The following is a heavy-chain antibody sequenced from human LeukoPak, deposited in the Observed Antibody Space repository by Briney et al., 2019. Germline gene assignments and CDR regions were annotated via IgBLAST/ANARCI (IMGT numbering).Heavy chain of an antibody. Sequence: ASVKVSCKASGYTVTSYYMHWVRQAPGQGLEWMAIVNPSGSSSYAQKFQGRATLTRATSTNTVYMELSGLRSEDTAVYYCASAYKYGMDVWGQGTTVVVSS. CDR2: VNPSGSS. CDR1: GYTVTSYY. CDR3: ASAYKYGMDV. J-gene: IGHJ6*02. V-gene: IGHV1-46*01.